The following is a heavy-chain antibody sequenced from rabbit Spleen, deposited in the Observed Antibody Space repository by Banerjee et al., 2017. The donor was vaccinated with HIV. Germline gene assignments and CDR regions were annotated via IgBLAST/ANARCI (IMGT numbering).Heavy chain of an antibody. V-gene: IGHV1S40*01. Sequence: QSLEESGGGLVQPEGSLTLTCTASGFSFNNNYYMCWVRQAPGKGLEWIACINAATGKPVYATWAKGRFTISRTSSTTVTLRMTSLTAADRAAYFCARDLVGVIGWNFYLWGQGTLVTVS. J-gene: IGHJ4*01. CDR1: GFSFNNNYY. CDR3: ARDLVGVIGWNFYL. D-gene: IGHD1-1*01. CDR2: INAATGKP.